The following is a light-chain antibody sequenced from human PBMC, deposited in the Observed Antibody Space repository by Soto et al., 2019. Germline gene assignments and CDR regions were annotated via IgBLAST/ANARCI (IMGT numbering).Light chain of an antibody. V-gene: IGKV3-20*01. J-gene: IGKJ4*01. CDR3: HQYSTSPLT. CDR2: GAS. Sequence: RVLTQSRGTLSLSPREGPTLXLRASQSVNNNYLAWYQQKPGQAPRLLIYGASKRATGIPDRFSGSVSRTDFTHTISRPEPEDFAVYYCHQYSTSPLTFGGGTKVDI. CDR1: QSVNNNY.